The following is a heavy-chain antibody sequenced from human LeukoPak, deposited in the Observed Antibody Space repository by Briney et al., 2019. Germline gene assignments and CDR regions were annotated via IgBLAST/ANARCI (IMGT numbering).Heavy chain of an antibody. V-gene: IGHV1-46*01. CDR1: GYTFTAYY. D-gene: IGHD3-16*02. CDR2: INPSGSST. J-gene: IGHJ5*02. Sequence: ASVKVSCKASGYTFTAYYIHWVRQAPGQGLEWMGLINPSGSSTLYAQKFQGRVTMTRDMSTTTDYMELSSLRSEDTAVYYCARDNSVGDIAWWFDPWGQGTLVTVSS. CDR3: ARDNSVGDIAWWFDP.